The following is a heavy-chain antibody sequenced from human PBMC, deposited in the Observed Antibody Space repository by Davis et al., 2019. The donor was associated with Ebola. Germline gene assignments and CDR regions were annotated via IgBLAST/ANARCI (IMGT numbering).Heavy chain of an antibody. CDR3: ASIAQRGLDV. CDR2: IWYDGNNK. V-gene: IGHV3-33*01. Sequence: GESLKISCAASGFSVSTYGMHWVRQAPGKGLEWVAVIWYDGNNKYYGDSVKGRLTVSRDNSKNTLYLQMNSLRDEDTAVYYCASIAQRGLDVWGQGTTVTVSS. D-gene: IGHD2-15*01. J-gene: IGHJ6*02. CDR1: GFSVSTYG.